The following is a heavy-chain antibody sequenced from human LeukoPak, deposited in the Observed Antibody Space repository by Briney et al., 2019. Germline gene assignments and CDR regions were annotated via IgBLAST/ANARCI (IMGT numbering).Heavy chain of an antibody. CDR3: AKDIGSYSSSHDAFDI. CDR2: IIWNSGSI. J-gene: IGHJ3*02. Sequence: GRSLRLSCAASGFTFDDYAMHWVRQAPGKGLEWVSGIIWNSGSIGYADSVKGRFTISRDNAKNSLYLQMNSLRAEDTALYYCAKDIGSYSSSHDAFDIWGQGTMVTVSS. CDR1: GFTFDDYA. D-gene: IGHD6-13*01. V-gene: IGHV3-9*01.